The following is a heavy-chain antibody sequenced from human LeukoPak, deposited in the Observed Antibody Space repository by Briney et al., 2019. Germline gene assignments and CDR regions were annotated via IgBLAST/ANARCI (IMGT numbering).Heavy chain of an antibody. Sequence: GGSLRLSCAASGFAFSTYSMTWVRQAPGKGLEWVSSISSSDTYIQYAASVKGRFTISRDNAKNSLYLQMNNLRAEDTAVYYCARDRGYYDTSSSYRPRYYYYMDVWGKGTTVTVSS. V-gene: IGHV3-21*01. CDR1: GFAFSTYS. CDR2: ISSSDTYI. J-gene: IGHJ6*03. CDR3: ARDRGYYDTSSSYRPRYYYYMDV. D-gene: IGHD3-22*01.